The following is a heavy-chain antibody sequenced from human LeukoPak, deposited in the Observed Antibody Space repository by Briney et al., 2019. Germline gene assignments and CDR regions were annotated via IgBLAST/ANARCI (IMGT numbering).Heavy chain of an antibody. V-gene: IGHV4-39*01. CDR2: IYYSGST. Sequence: SETLSLTCTVSGGSISSSSYYWGWICQPPGKGLEWIGSIYYSGSTYYNPSLKSRVTISVDTSKNQFSLKLSSVTAADTAVYYCATYLSYSSGWYGGSYFDYWGQGTLVTVSS. J-gene: IGHJ4*02. CDR1: GGSISSSSYY. D-gene: IGHD6-19*01. CDR3: ATYLSYSSGWYGGSYFDY.